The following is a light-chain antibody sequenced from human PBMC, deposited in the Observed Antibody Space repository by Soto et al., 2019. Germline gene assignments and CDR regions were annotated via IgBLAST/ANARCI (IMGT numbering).Light chain of an antibody. CDR3: QQYGSSPFT. CDR1: QSISSAY. J-gene: IGKJ5*01. Sequence: EIVLTQSPWTLSLSPGDRATLSCRASQSISSAYLAWYQQTPGQAPRLLIYGASTRATGIPDRFSGSGSGTDFTLTISRLGPEDFAVYYCQQYGSSPFTFGQGTRLEIK. V-gene: IGKV3-20*01. CDR2: GAS.